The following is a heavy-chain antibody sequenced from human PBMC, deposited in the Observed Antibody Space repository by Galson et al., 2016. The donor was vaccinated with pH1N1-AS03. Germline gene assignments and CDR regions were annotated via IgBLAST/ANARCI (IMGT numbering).Heavy chain of an antibody. Sequence: PALVKPTQTLTLTCSFSGFSLSTGGVHVAWIRQPPGKALEWLALIFWDGETRYRPSLTSRLTITKDTSKNEVVLNMTNMDPVDTATYYCARSTHVNEGLDFWGQGILVTVSS. CDR1: GFSLSTGGVH. CDR3: ARSTHVNEGLDF. V-gene: IGHV2-5*02. CDR2: IFWDGET. D-gene: IGHD2-8*01. J-gene: IGHJ4*02.